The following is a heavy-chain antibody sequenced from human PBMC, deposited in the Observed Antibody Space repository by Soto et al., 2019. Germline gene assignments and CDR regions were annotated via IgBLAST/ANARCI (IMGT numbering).Heavy chain of an antibody. J-gene: IGHJ6*03. CDR2: ISAYNGNT. V-gene: IGHV1-18*01. CDR3: ASGTESGSYYYYYSCMDV. CDR1: GYTFTSYG. D-gene: IGHD1-26*01. Sequence: GASVKVSCKASGYTFTSYGISWVRQAPGQGLEWMGWISAYNGNTNYAQKLQGRVTMTTDTSTSTAYMELGSLRSDDTAVYYCASGTESGSYYYYYSCMDVWGKGTTVTVSS.